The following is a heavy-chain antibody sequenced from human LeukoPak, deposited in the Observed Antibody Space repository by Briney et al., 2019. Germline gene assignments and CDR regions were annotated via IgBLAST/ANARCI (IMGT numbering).Heavy chain of an antibody. D-gene: IGHD6-19*01. J-gene: IGHJ4*02. V-gene: IGHV3-30-3*01. CDR1: GFTFSSHA. Sequence: GGSLRLSCAASGFTFSSHAMHWVRQAPGKGLEWVALISYDGSNKHYADSVKGRFTISRDNSRNTLYLQMNSLRAEDTAVYYCARDEAVAGTIDYWGQGTLVTVSS. CDR2: ISYDGSNK. CDR3: ARDEAVAGTIDY.